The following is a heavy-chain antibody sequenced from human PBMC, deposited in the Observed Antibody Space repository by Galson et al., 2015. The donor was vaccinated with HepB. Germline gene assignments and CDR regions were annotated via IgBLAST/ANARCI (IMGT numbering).Heavy chain of an antibody. CDR1: GFTFIGYY. V-gene: IGHV1-2*02. J-gene: IGHJ6*02. Sequence: SVKVSCKGSGFTFIGYYVHWVRQAPGQVLEWLGWIDPYSRATTFTHKFQGRVTLTMDTSLSTAHMELSSLRSDDTPVYYCAKDQACSGSFHYYGMDVWGPVTTVTGPS. CDR3: AKDQACSGSFHYYGMDV. D-gene: IGHD3-10*02. CDR2: IDPYSRAT.